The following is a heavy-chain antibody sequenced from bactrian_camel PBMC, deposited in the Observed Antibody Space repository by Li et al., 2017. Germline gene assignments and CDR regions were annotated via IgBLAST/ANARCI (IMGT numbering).Heavy chain of an antibody. CDR2: LSTDRTI. CDR3: AAEGALNGGFCYGNPNY. CDR1: GYTYSRVC. J-gene: IGHJ4*01. V-gene: IGHV3S53*01. Sequence: VQLVESGGGSVQAGGSLRLSCAASGYTYSRVCMGWFRQAPGNGRELVASLSTDRTIKYSDSVKGRFTISQNNAKNILYLEMNSLKVDDTAVYTCAAEGALNGGFCYGNPNYWGQGTQVTVS. D-gene: IGHD5*01.